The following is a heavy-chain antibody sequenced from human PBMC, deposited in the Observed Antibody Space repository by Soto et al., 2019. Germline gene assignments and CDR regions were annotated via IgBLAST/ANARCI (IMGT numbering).Heavy chain of an antibody. CDR1: GYTFTGYY. V-gene: IGHV1-2*02. CDR2: INPNSGGT. D-gene: IGHD6-13*01. Sequence: VASVKVSCKASGYTFTGYYMHWVRQAPGQGLEWMGWINPNSGGTNYAQKFQGRVTMTRDTSISTAYMELSRLRSDDTAVYYCARDHNTPGIAAAGIYYYYGMDVWGLWNMVSVSS. J-gene: IGHJ6*01. CDR3: ARDHNTPGIAAAGIYYYYGMDV.